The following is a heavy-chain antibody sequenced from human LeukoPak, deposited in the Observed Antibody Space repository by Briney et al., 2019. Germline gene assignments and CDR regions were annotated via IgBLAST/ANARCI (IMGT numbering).Heavy chain of an antibody. CDR1: GFTFSSYA. CDR3: VRGKNSFDY. J-gene: IGHJ4*02. V-gene: IGHV3-72*01. D-gene: IGHD3-10*01. CDR2: SRNKANSYTT. Sequence: GGSLRLSCAASGFTFSSYAMSWVRQAPGKGLEWVGRSRNKANSYTTEYAASVKGRFTISRDDSKNSLFLQMNSLKTDDMAVYYCVRGKNSFDYWGQGTLVTVSS.